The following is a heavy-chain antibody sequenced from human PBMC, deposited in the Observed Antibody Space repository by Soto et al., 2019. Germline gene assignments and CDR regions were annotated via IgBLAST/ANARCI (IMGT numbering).Heavy chain of an antibody. CDR2: ISADGSDK. Sequence: QVQLVESGGGVVQPGRSLRLSCAASGFTFSNFGMHWGRQAPGKGLEWVAAISADGSDKYFSDSVKGRFTISRANSKNTLFLQMNSLRVEDTAVYYCTKGSEVARQELDYWGQGTLVTVSS. J-gene: IGHJ4*02. D-gene: IGHD3-3*01. V-gene: IGHV3-30*18. CDR3: TKGSEVARQELDY. CDR1: GFTFSNFG.